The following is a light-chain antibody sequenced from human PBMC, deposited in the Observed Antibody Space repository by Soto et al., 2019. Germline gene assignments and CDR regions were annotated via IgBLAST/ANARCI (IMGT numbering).Light chain of an antibody. CDR1: QSVGNNY. CDR3: QQYANSPRT. CDR2: DAS. V-gene: IGKV3-20*01. J-gene: IGKJ1*01. Sequence: EIVLTQSPGTLSLSPGERATLSCRASQSVGNNYLAWYQQKPGQAPRLLMYDASSRATGIPDRFSGSGSGTDFTLTISRLEPEDFAVYYCQQYANSPRTFGQGTRWISN.